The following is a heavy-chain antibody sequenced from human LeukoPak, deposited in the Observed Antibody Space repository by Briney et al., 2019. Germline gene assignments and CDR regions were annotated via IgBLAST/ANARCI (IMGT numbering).Heavy chain of an antibody. Sequence: GGSLRLSCAASGFTLSSYAMRWVRQAPGKGLEWVSAVSGSGGSTYYADSVKGRFTISRDNSKNTLYLQMNSLRAEDTAVYYCAKVGYDYWYFDLWGRGTLVTVSS. CDR1: GFTLSSYA. V-gene: IGHV3-23*01. CDR3: AKVGYDYWYFDL. CDR2: VSGSGGST. D-gene: IGHD5-18*01. J-gene: IGHJ2*01.